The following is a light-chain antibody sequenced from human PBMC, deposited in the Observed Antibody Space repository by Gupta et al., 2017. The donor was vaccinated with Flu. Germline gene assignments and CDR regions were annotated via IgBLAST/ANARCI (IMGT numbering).Light chain of an antibody. V-gene: IGKV2D-29*01. Sequence: YCESITSLLIRDVRTWLDWYLQKPGQAPQLLIYGVSNLLSGVPDRFSGSGSGTDFTLAISRLQPEDFAIYYCIHSRNFPITFGQGTR. CDR1: TSLLIRDVRTW. CDR2: GVS. CDR3: IHSRNFPIT. J-gene: IGKJ5*01.